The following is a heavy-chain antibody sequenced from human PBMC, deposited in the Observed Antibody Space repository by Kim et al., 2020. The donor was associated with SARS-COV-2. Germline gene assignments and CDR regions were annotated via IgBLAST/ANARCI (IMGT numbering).Heavy chain of an antibody. V-gene: IGHV4-59*08. CDR2: IYKSGRT. J-gene: IGHJ5*02. D-gene: IGHD3-10*01. CDR3: ARQEYTVMVRGVLTWFDP. CDR1: GVSISSYF. Sequence: SETLSLTCSVSGVSISSYFWSWIRQPPGKGLEWIGYIYKSGRTNYNPSLKSRVTISIDTSKNQFSLNLNSVTAADTAVYYCARQEYTVMVRGVLTWFDPWGQGTLITVSS.